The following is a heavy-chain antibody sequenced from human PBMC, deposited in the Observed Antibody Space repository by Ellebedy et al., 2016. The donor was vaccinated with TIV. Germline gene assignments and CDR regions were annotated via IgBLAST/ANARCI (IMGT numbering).Heavy chain of an antibody. CDR3: ARHLGGDYCDY. V-gene: IGHV4-39*01. D-gene: IGHD3-16*01. CDR2: IDYSGRT. CDR1: GGSISSPSFH. J-gene: IGHJ4*02. Sequence: SETLSLXXSVSGGSISSPSFHWGWTRQPPGKGLEWVGSIDYSGRTYYNPSLKSRVTISIDTSKKVFSLHLSSVTAADTAVYFCARHLGGDYCDYWGQGTLVTVSS.